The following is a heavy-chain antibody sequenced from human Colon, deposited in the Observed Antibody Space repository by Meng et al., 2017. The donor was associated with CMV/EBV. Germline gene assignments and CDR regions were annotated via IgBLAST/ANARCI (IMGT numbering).Heavy chain of an antibody. V-gene: IGHV1-18*01. Sequence: QVQLVQSGAEGKKPGASVKVSCRASGYTFNSYPISWVRQAPGQGLEWMGWISTYNGNTNYAQKFQGRLTLTTDTSTSTAYMELRGLRSDDTAVYYCAREKATVTTFMLLYWGLGTLVTVSS. CDR2: ISTYNGNT. CDR3: AREKATVTTFMLLY. D-gene: IGHD4-17*01. CDR1: GYTFNSYP. J-gene: IGHJ4*02.